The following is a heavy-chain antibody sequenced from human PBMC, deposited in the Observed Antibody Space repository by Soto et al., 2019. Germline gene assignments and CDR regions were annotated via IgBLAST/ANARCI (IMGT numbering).Heavy chain of an antibody. D-gene: IGHD3-22*01. CDR3: ARSRYYDSSLNY. CDR2: IHDRGST. Sequence: PSETLSLTCNVSGASVGRGFSFWGWIRQPPGKGLQWIAGIHDRGSTSYNPSLKSRVTISVDTSKNQFSLKLSSVTAADTAVYYCARSRYYDSSLNYWGQGTLVTVSS. J-gene: IGHJ4*02. CDR1: GASVGRGFSF. V-gene: IGHV4-39*07.